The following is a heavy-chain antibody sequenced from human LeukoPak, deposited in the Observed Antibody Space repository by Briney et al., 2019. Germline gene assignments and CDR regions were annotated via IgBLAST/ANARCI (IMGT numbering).Heavy chain of an antibody. V-gene: IGHV3-33*01. D-gene: IGHD6-19*01. CDR3: ARDKTVAGYYFDY. J-gene: IGHJ4*02. CDR2: IWYDGSNK. Sequence: GGSLRLSCAASGFTFSSYGMHWVRQAPGKGLEWVAVIWYDGSNKYYADSVKGRFTIPRDNSKNTLYLQMNSLRAEDTAVYYCARDKTVAGYYFDYWGQGTLVTVSS. CDR1: GFTFSSYG.